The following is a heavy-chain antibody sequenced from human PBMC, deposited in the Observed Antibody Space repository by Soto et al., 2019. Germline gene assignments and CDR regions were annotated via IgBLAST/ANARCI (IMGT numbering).Heavy chain of an antibody. D-gene: IGHD3-22*01. J-gene: IGHJ4*02. CDR1: GFTFGDYA. CDR2: IRSKAYGGTT. Sequence: EVQLVESGGGLVKPGRSLRLSCTASGFTFGDYAMSWFRQAPGKGLEWVGFIRSKAYGGTTEYAASVKGRFTISRDDSKRIAYLQMSSLKTEDTAVYYCTRDTPYYHDRSGYYPFDFWGQGTLVTVSS. CDR3: TRDTPYYHDRSGYYPFDF. V-gene: IGHV3-49*05.